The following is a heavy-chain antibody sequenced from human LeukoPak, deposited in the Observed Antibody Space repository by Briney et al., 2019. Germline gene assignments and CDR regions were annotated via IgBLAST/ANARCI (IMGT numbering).Heavy chain of an antibody. CDR3: ARVDALMTYYDILTGYGTRYGWFDP. CDR1: GYTFTSYG. V-gene: IGHV1-18*01. D-gene: IGHD3-9*01. Sequence: ASVNVACKASGYTFTSYGISWVRQAPGQGLEWMGWISAYDGNTNYAQKLQGRVTMTTDTSTSTAYMELRSLRSDDTAVYYCARVDALMTYYDILTGYGTRYGWFDPWGQGTLVTVFS. CDR2: ISAYDGNT. J-gene: IGHJ5*02.